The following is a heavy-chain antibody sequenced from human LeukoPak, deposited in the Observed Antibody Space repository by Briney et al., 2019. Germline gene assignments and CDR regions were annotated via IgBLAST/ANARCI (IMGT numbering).Heavy chain of an antibody. CDR2: INHSGST. J-gene: IGHJ4*02. CDR3: ARAPGGYGIDY. D-gene: IGHD4-17*01. Sequence: SETLSLTCAVYGGSFSVYYWSLIRQPPGKGLEWIGEINHSGSTNYNPSLKSRVTISVDTSKNQFSLKLSSVTAADTAVYYCARAPGGYGIDYWGQGTLVTVSS. V-gene: IGHV4-34*01. CDR1: GGSFSVYY.